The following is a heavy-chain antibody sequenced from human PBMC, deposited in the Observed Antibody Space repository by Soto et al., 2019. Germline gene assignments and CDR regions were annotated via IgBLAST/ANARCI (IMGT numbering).Heavy chain of an antibody. CDR2: ISGSGGST. D-gene: IGHD3-3*01. Sequence: TGGSLRLSCAASGFTFSSYAMSWVRQAPGKGLEWVSAISGSGGSTYYADSVKGRFTISRDNSKNTLYLQMNSLRAEDTAVYYCAKVWYYDFWSGYYRDDAFDIWGQGTMVTVSS. J-gene: IGHJ3*02. CDR3: AKVWYYDFWSGYYRDDAFDI. V-gene: IGHV3-23*01. CDR1: GFTFSSYA.